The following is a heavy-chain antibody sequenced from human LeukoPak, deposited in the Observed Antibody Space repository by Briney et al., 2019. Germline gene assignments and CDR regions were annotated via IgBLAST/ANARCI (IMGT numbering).Heavy chain of an antibody. J-gene: IGHJ4*02. V-gene: IGHV3-30*02. CDR3: AKDQVGATVGALGY. D-gene: IGHD1-26*01. Sequence: TGGSLRLSCAASGFTFSSYGMHWVRQAPGKGLEWVAFIRYDGSNKYYADSVKGRFTISRDNSKNTLYLQMNSLRAEDTAVYYCAKDQVGATVGALGYWGQGTLATVSS. CDR1: GFTFSSYG. CDR2: IRYDGSNK.